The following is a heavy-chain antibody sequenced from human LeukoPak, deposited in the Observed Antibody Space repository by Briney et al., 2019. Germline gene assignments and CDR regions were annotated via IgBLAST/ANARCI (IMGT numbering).Heavy chain of an antibody. J-gene: IGHJ6*04. Sequence: PGGSLTLSCPASGFTFSSYSMDWVRHAPGKGLEWVSYISSSSSTIYYADSVKGRFTISRDNAKNSLYLQMNSLRAEDTAVYYCARDRSITNFGVVRRNKVGTLDVWGKGTTVIVSS. CDR1: GFTFSSYS. V-gene: IGHV3-48*01. CDR3: ARDRSITNFGVVRRNKVGTLDV. D-gene: IGHD3-3*01. CDR2: ISSSSSTI.